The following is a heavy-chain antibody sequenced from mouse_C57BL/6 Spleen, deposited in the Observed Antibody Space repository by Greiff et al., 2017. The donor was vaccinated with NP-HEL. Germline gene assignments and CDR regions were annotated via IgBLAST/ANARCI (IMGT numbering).Heavy chain of an antibody. V-gene: IGHV7-3*01. CDR3: ARSIYDGYYGYAMDY. CDR1: GFTFTDYY. J-gene: IGHJ4*01. Sequence: EVQLVESGGGLVQPGGSLSLSCAASGFTFTDYYMSWVRQPPGKALEWLGFIRNKANGYTTEYSASVKGRFTISRDNSQSILYLQMDALRAEVSATYYCARSIYDGYYGYAMDYWGQGTSVTVSS. D-gene: IGHD2-3*01. CDR2: IRNKANGYTT.